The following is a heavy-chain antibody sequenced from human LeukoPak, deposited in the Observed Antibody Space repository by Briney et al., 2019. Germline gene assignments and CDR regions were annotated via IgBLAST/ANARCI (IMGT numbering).Heavy chain of an antibody. CDR3: ARGAGRFWSGYLYYFDY. D-gene: IGHD3-3*01. Sequence: PSQTLSLICAVSGGSISSGGYYWSWIRQHPGKGLEWIGYIYYSGSTYYNPSLKSRVTISVDTSKNQFSLKLSSVTAADTAVYYCARGAGRFWSGYLYYFDYWGQGTLVTVSS. CDR1: GGSISSGGYY. J-gene: IGHJ4*02. V-gene: IGHV4-31*11. CDR2: IYYSGST.